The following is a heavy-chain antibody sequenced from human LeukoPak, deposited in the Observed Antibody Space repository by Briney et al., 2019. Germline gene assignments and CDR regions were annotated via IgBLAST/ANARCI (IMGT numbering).Heavy chain of an antibody. CDR1: GCSISSYY. D-gene: IGHD5-24*01. J-gene: IGHJ4*02. V-gene: IGHV4-59*01. Sequence: PAGTLSLTCTVSGCSISSYYWSWIRQPPGKGLEWVGYIYYSGSTNYNPSLKSRVTIPVDKSKNQFSLKLSSVNAADTAVYYCARDPPRDGDNYVDFDYWGQGTMVTVSS. CDR3: ARDPPRDGDNYVDFDY. CDR2: IYYSGST.